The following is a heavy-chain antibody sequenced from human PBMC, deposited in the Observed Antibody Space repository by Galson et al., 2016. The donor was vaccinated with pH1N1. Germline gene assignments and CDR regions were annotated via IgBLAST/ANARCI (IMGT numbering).Heavy chain of an antibody. V-gene: IGHV3-53*04. D-gene: IGHD5-18*01. CDR2: NT. J-gene: IGHJ2*01. Sequence: NTYYADSVKGRFTISRHNSKNTLYLQMNSLRPEDTAVYYCARESFVDTDLVDWYFELWGRGTLVTVSS. CDR3: ARESFVDTDLVDWYFEL.